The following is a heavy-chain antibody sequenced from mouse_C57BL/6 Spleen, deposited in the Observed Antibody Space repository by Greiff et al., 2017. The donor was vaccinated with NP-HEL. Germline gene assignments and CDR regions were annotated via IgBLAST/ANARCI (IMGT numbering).Heavy chain of an antibody. CDR1: GYTFTDYE. J-gene: IGHJ4*01. D-gene: IGHD2-1*01. CDR3: TVRNLVDY. Sequence: QVQLKESGAELVRPGASVTLSCKASGYTFTDYEMHWVKQTPVHGLEWIGAIDPETGGTAYNQKFKGKAILTADKSSSTAYMELRSLTSEDSAVYYCTVRNLVDYWGQGTSVTVSS. V-gene: IGHV1-15*01. CDR2: IDPETGGT.